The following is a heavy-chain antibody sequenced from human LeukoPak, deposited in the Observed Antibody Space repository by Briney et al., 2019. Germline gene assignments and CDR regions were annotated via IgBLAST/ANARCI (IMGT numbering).Heavy chain of an antibody. CDR1: GFTFSSYA. Sequence: GGSLRLSCAASGFTFSSYAMSWVRQAPGKGLEWVSAISGSGGSTYYADSVKGRFTISRDNSKNTLYLQMNSLRAEDTAVYYCAKDGPMVRGVLYYYYGMDVWGQGTTVTVSS. J-gene: IGHJ6*02. CDR3: AKDGPMVRGVLYYYYGMDV. V-gene: IGHV3-23*01. D-gene: IGHD3-10*01. CDR2: ISGSGGST.